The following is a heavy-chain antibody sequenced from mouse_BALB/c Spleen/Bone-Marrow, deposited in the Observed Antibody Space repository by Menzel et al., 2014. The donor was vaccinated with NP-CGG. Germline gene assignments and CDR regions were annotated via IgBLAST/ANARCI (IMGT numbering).Heavy chain of an antibody. D-gene: IGHD2-3*01. J-gene: IGHJ2*01. CDR3: AKHGYYGYLTY. CDR2: INPESSTI. Sequence: EVKVIESGGGLVQPGGSLKLSCAASGFDFSRFWMSWVRQAPWKGLEWIGEINPESSTINYTPSLEDKFIISRDNAKNTLYLQMNKVRSEDTALYYCAKHGYYGYLTYWGKGTTLTVSS. V-gene: IGHV4-1*02. CDR1: GFDFSRFW.